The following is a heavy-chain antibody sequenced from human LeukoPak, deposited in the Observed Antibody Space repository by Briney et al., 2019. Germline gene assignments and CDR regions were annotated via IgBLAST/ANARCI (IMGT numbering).Heavy chain of an antibody. J-gene: IGHJ4*02. V-gene: IGHV4-61*02. CDR1: GGSISSGSHY. CDR3: AREGWLQSFDY. D-gene: IGHD5-24*01. CDR2: IYTSGST. Sequence: SETLSLTCTVSGGSISSGSHYWSWIRQPAGKGLEWIGRIYTSGSTNYNPSLKSRVTISVDTSKNQFSLKLSSVTAADTAVYYCAREGWLQSFDYWGQGTLVTVSS.